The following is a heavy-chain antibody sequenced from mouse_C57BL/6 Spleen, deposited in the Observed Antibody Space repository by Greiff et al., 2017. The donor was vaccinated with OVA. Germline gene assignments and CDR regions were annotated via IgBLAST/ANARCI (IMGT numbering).Heavy chain of an antibody. CDR2: IDPETGGT. V-gene: IGHV1-15*01. J-gene: IGHJ4*01. Sequence: VKVVESGAELVRPGASVTLSCKASGYTFTDYEMHWVKQTPVHGLEWIGAIDPETGGTAYNQKFKGKAILTADKSSSTAYMELRSLTSEDSAVYYCTKTAQATYYAMDYWGQGTSVTVSS. CDR1: GYTFTDYE. CDR3: TKTAQATYYAMDY. D-gene: IGHD3-2*02.